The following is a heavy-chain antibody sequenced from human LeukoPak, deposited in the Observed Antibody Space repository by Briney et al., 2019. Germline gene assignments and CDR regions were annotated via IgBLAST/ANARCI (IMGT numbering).Heavy chain of an antibody. V-gene: IGHV4-34*01. CDR2: INHSGST. D-gene: IGHD2-15*01. Sequence: SETLSLTCTVSGGSISSYYWSWIRQPPGKGLEWIGEINHSGSTNYNQSLKSRVTISVDTSKNQFSLKLSSVTAADTAVYYCARGGLGYCSGGSCYGIRYYYGMDVWGQGTTVTVSS. CDR1: GGSISSYY. J-gene: IGHJ6*02. CDR3: ARGGLGYCSGGSCYGIRYYYGMDV.